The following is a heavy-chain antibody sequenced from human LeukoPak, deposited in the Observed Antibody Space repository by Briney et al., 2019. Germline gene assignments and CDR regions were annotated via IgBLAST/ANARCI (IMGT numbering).Heavy chain of an antibody. CDR3: ARESAEGIAVAGLDY. CDR2: IKQDGSEK. V-gene: IGHV3-7*01. J-gene: IGHJ4*02. D-gene: IGHD6-19*01. CDR1: GFTFSSDW. Sequence: GGSLRLSCAASGFTFSSDWMSWVRQAPGKGLEWVSNIKQDGSEKYYVDSVKGRFTISRDNAKNSLYLQMNSLRAEDTAVYYCARESAEGIAVAGLDYWGQGTLVTVSS.